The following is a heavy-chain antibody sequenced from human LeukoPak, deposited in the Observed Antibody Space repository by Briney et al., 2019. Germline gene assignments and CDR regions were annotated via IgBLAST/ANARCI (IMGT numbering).Heavy chain of an antibody. CDR3: ARLDIVATMVDY. D-gene: IGHD5-12*01. CDR2: ISAYNGNT. J-gene: IGHJ4*02. CDR1: GYTFTSYG. Sequence: ASVKVSCKASGYTFTSYGISWVRQAPGQGLEWMGWISAYNGNTNYAQKLQGRVTMTTDTSTSTAYMVLRSLRSDDTAVYYCARLDIVATMVDYWGQGTLVTVSS. V-gene: IGHV1-18*01.